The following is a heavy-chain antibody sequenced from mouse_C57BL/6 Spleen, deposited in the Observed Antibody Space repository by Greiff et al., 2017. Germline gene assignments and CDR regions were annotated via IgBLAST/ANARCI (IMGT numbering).Heavy chain of an antibody. J-gene: IGHJ2*01. Sequence: QVQLKQPGAELVKPGASVKLSCKASGYTFTSYWMHWVKQRPGQGLEWIGMIHPNSGSTNYNEKFKSKATLTVDKSSSTAYMQLSSLTSEDSAVYYCARDYYGRSFDYWGQGTTLTVSS. V-gene: IGHV1-64*01. CDR3: ARDYYGRSFDY. CDR1: GYTFTSYW. D-gene: IGHD1-1*01. CDR2: IHPNSGST.